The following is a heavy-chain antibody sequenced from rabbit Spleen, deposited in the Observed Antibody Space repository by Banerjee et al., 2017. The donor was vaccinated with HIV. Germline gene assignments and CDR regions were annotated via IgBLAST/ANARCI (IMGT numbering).Heavy chain of an antibody. D-gene: IGHD6-1*01. J-gene: IGHJ4*01. Sequence: QEQLKESGGGLVQPGGSLKLSCKASGFDFNSYYMSWVRQAPGKGLEWIGYIDPVFGSASYASWAKGRFAVSKTSPTTVTLQMTSLTAADMATYFCVRDQAGDADFGPYYLNLWGQGTLVTVS. CDR2: IDPVFGSA. V-gene: IGHV1S45*01. CDR3: VRDQAGDADFGPYYLNL. CDR1: GFDFNSYYM.